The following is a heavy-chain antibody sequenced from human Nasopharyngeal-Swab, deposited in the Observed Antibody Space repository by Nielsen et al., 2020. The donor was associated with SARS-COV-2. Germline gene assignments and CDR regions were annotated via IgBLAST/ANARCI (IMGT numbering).Heavy chain of an antibody. CDR3: ARGRGRGGIWNYYYYYMDV. CDR2: IYYSGST. J-gene: IGHJ6*03. V-gene: IGHV4-39*07. D-gene: IGHD3-10*01. Sequence: WIRQPPGKGLEWIGSIYYSGSTYYHPSLKSRVTISVDTSKNQFSLKLSSVTAADTAVYYCARGRGRGGIWNYYYYYMDVWGKGTTVTVSS.